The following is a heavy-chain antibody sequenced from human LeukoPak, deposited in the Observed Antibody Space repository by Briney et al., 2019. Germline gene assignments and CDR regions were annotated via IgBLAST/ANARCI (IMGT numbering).Heavy chain of an antibody. CDR3: AKDKVGATMGY. V-gene: IGHV3-23*01. J-gene: IGHJ4*02. CDR2: ISGSGGST. D-gene: IGHD1-26*01. CDR1: GFTVYSNF. Sequence: PGGSLRLSCAASGFTVYSNFMNWVRQAPGKGLEWVSAISGSGGSTYYADSVKGRFTISRDNSKNTLYLQMNSLRAEDTAVYYCAKDKVGATMGYWGQGTLVTVSS.